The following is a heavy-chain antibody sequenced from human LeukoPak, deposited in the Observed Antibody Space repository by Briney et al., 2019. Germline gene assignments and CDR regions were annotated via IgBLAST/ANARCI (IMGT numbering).Heavy chain of an antibody. J-gene: IGHJ6*03. Sequence: PSETLSLTCTVSGYSISSGYYWGWIRQPPGKGLEWIGSIYHSGSTNYNPSLKSRVTISVDTSKNQFSLKLSSVTAADTAVYYCARGFEYYYYMDVWGKGTTVTISS. CDR2: IYHSGST. CDR3: ARGFEYYYYMDV. V-gene: IGHV4-38-2*02. D-gene: IGHD3-9*01. CDR1: GYSISSGYY.